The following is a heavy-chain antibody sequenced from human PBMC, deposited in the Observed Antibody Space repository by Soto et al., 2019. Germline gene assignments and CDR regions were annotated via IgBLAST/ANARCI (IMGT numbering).Heavy chain of an antibody. V-gene: IGHV4-39*01. D-gene: IGHD6-6*01. CDR1: GGSISSSSYY. CDR3: ARHTPLGLAARQVPPFDP. J-gene: IGHJ5*02. Sequence: SETLSLTCTVSGGSISSSSYYWGWIRQPPGKGLEWIGSIYYSGSTYYNPSLKSRVTISVDTSKNQFSLKLSSVTAADTAVYYCARHTPLGLAARQVPPFDPWGQGTLVTVSS. CDR2: IYYSGST.